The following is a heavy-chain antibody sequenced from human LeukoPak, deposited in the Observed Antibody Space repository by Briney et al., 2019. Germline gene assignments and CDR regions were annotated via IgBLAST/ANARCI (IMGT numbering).Heavy chain of an antibody. CDR2: INPNSGGT. D-gene: IGHD2-2*01. V-gene: IGHV1-2*06. Sequence: ASVKVSCKASGYTLTGYYMHWVRQAPGQGLEWMGRINPNSGGTNYAQKFQGRVTMTRDTSISTAYMELSRLRSDDTAVYYCARVSGYCSSTSCSHFDYWGQGTLVTVSS. CDR1: GYTLTGYY. J-gene: IGHJ4*02. CDR3: ARVSGYCSSTSCSHFDY.